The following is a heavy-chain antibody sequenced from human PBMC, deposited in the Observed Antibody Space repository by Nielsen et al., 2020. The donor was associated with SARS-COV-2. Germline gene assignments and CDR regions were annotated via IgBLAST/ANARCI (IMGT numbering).Heavy chain of an antibody. CDR1: GFTFSDYY. V-gene: IGHV3-11*06. CDR2: ISSSSSYT. Sequence: GESLKISCAASGFTFSDYYMSWIRQAPGKGLEWVSYISSSSSYTNYADSVKGRLTISRDNSKNTLYLQMNSLRAEDTAVYYCARDLGYCSGGSCPPEAFDIWGQGTMVTVSS. D-gene: IGHD2-15*01. J-gene: IGHJ3*02. CDR3: ARDLGYCSGGSCPPEAFDI.